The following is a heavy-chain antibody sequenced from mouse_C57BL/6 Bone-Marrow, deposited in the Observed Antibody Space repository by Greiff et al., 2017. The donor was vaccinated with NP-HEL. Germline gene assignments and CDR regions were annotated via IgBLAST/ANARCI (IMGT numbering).Heavy chain of an antibody. CDR3: TGSRDRFAY. CDR2: IDPSDSYT. V-gene: IGHV1-50*01. J-gene: IGHJ3*01. CDR1: GYTFTSYW. D-gene: IGHD1-1*01. Sequence: QVQLQQPGAELVKPGASVKLSCKASGYTFTSYWMQWVKQRPGQGLEWIGEIDPSDSYTNYNQKFKGKATLTVDTSSSTAYMLLSSLTSEDAAVYYCTGSRDRFAYWGQGNLVTVSA.